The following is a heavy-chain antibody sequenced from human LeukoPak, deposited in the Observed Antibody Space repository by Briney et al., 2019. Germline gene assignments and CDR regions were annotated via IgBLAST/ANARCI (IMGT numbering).Heavy chain of an antibody. CDR2: INPNSGGT. CDR3: ARVGYSGSYSTDHFDY. V-gene: IGHV1-2*04. CDR1: GYTFTGYY. J-gene: IGHJ4*02. D-gene: IGHD1-26*01. Sequence: GASVKVSCKASGYTFTGYYMHWVRQAPGQGLEWMGWINPNSGGTNYAQKFQGWVTMTRDTSISTAYMELSRLRSDDTAVYYCARVGYSGSYSTDHFDYWGQGTLVTVSS.